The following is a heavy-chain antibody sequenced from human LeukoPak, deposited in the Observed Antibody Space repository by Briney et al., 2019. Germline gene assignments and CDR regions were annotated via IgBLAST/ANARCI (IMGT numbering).Heavy chain of an antibody. Sequence: ASVKVSCKASGGTFSSYAISWVRQAPGRGLEWMGGIIPIFGTANYAQKFQGRVTITTDESTSTAYIELSSLRSEDTAVYYCARNARNYYDSSGSENVGAFDIWGQGTMVTVSS. CDR1: GGTFSSYA. CDR3: ARNARNYYDSSGSENVGAFDI. J-gene: IGHJ3*02. V-gene: IGHV1-69*05. CDR2: IIPIFGTA. D-gene: IGHD3-22*01.